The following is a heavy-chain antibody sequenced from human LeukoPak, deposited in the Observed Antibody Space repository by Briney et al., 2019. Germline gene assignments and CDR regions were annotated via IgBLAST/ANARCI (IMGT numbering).Heavy chain of an antibody. CDR3: AKDQQQLALHPMDV. CDR2: ISGSGGST. Sequence: GGSLGLSCAASGFTFSSYAMSWVRQAPGKGLEWVSAISGSGGSTYYADSVKGRFTISRDNSKNTLYLQMNSLRAEDTAVYYCAKDQQQLALHPMDVWGQGTTVTVSS. J-gene: IGHJ6*02. V-gene: IGHV3-23*01. CDR1: GFTFSSYA. D-gene: IGHD6-13*01.